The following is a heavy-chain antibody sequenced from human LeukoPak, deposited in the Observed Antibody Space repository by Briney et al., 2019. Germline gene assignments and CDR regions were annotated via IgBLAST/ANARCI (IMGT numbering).Heavy chain of an antibody. CDR1: GFTFSSYS. V-gene: IGHV3-21*01. CDR3: ARDRSSITMIRNAFDI. CDR2: ISSSSSYI. J-gene: IGHJ3*02. D-gene: IGHD3-22*01. Sequence: GGSLRLSCAASGFTFSSYSMNWVRQAPGKGLEWVSSISSSSSYIYYADSVKGRFTISRDNAKNSLYLQMNSLRAEDTAVYYCARDRSSITMIRNAFDIWGQGTMVTVSS.